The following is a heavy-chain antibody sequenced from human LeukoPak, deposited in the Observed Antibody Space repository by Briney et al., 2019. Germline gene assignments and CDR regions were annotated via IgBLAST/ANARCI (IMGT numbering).Heavy chain of an antibody. J-gene: IGHJ4*02. Sequence: ASVKVSCKTSGFTFISSAVQWVRQARGQRLEWIGWIVVGSGNTNYAQKFQERVTITRDMSTSTAYMELSSLRSEDTAVYYCAAVPSYSSGYRYYFDYWGQGTLVTVSS. CDR1: GFTFISSA. D-gene: IGHD3-22*01. CDR2: IVVGSGNT. CDR3: AAVPSYSSGYRYYFDY. V-gene: IGHV1-58*01.